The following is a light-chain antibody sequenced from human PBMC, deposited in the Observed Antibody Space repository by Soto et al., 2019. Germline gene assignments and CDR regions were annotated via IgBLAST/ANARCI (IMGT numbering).Light chain of an antibody. V-gene: IGKV3-20*01. Sequence: EIVLTQSPGTLSLSPGERATLSCRASQTVSGNSLAWYQQKPGQAPRLLIDSVFRRATGIPARFSGSGSGTDFTLTISSLEPEDSAVYYCQQNLGVHTFGQGTKVDIK. CDR3: QQNLGVHT. CDR1: QTVSGNS. CDR2: SVF. J-gene: IGKJ1*01.